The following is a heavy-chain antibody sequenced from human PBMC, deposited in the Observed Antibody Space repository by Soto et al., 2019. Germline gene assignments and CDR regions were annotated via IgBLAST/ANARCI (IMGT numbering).Heavy chain of an antibody. J-gene: IGHJ5*02. CDR1: GGSFSGYY. CDR2: INHSGST. CDR3: ARDGQTRTTDYNWFDT. V-gene: IGHV4-34*01. Sequence: SETLSLTCAVYGGSFSGYYWSWIRQPPGKGLEWIGEINHSGSTNYNPSLKSRVTISVDTSKNQFSLKLSSVTAADTAVYYCARDGQTRTTDYNWFDTWGQGTLVTVSS. D-gene: IGHD1-7*01.